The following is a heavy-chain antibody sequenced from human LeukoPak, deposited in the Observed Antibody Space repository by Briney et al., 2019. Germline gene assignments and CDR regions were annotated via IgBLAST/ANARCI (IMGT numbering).Heavy chain of an antibody. CDR3: ARDRTYGGNSGFDY. V-gene: IGHV4-4*07. CDR1: GGSISSYY. D-gene: IGHD4-23*01. Sequence: SETLSLTCSVSGGSISSYYWSWIRQPAGKGLEWIGRTYSSGSSSYNPSLKSRVTMSVDTSKNQFSLNLTSVTAADTAVYYCARDRTYGGNSGFDYWGQGTLVTVSS. J-gene: IGHJ4*02. CDR2: TYSSGSS.